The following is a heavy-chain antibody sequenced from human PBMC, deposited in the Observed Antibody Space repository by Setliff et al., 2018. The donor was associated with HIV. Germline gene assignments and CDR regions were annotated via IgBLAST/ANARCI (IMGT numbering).Heavy chain of an antibody. Sequence: SETLSLTCTVSGGSVSSGGYYWSWIRQHPGKGLEWIGYIYHSGITYYNPSLKSRVTISLDTSKNQFSLKLSSVTAADTAVYYCARGIAAAEGYFDYWGQGTLVTVSS. CDR1: GGSVSSGGYY. D-gene: IGHD6-13*01. V-gene: IGHV4-31*03. J-gene: IGHJ4*02. CDR3: ARGIAAAEGYFDY. CDR2: IYHSGIT.